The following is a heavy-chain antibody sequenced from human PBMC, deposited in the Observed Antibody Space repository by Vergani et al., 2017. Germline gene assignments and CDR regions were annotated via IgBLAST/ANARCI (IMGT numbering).Heavy chain of an antibody. J-gene: IGHJ4*02. V-gene: IGHV3-23*01. CDR3: ARISNDASPCLHGGYDC. D-gene: IGHD5-12*01. Sequence: EVQLLESGGGLVQPGGSLRLTCAASEFTFSNSAMNWVRQAPGKGLEWVSGISGSGVSAYYTDSVEGRFNISRDNSKNMLFLQMNNLRTEDTAIYYCARISNDASPCLHGGYDCWGQGTLVSVSS. CDR2: ISGSGVSA. CDR1: EFTFSNSA.